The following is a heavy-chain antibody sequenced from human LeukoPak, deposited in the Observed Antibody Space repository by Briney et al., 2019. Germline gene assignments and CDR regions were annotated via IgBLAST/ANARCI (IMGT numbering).Heavy chain of an antibody. CDR2: IYYSGST. V-gene: IGHV4-39*07. CDR3: ARGTYYFDY. CDR1: GGSISSSSYY. D-gene: IGHD1-1*01. Sequence: SETLSLTCTVSGGSISSSSYYWGWIRQPPGKGLEWIGSIYYSGSTYYNPSLKSRVTISVDTSKNQFSLKLSSVTAADTAVYYCARGTYYFDYWGQGTLVTVSS. J-gene: IGHJ4*02.